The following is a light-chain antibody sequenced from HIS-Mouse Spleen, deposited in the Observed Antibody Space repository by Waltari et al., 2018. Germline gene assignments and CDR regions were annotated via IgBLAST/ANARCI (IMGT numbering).Light chain of an antibody. CDR2: RNN. CDR3: AAWDDSLSGPV. J-gene: IGLJ3*02. CDR1: SSNIGSNY. Sequence: TPGQRVTISCSGSSSNIGSNYVYWYQQLPGTAPKLLIYRNNQRPSGVPDRFSGSKSVTSASLAISGLRSEDEADYYCAAWDDSLSGPVFGGGTKLTVL. V-gene: IGLV1-47*01.